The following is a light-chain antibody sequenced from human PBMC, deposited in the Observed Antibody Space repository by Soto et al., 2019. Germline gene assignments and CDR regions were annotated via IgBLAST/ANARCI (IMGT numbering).Light chain of an antibody. J-gene: IGKJ1*01. V-gene: IGKV1-33*01. CDR3: QQYDNLPRT. Sequence: DILMTPSPSSLSASVGDRVTISCPAIQDISNYLNWYQQKPGKAPKLLIYDTSNLETGVPSRISGSGSGTDFTCPISSLPREDIAPYYCQQYDNLPRTCGQATKVEIK. CDR2: DTS. CDR1: QDISNY.